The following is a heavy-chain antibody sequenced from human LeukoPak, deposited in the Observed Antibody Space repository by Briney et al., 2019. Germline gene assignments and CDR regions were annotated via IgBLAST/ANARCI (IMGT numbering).Heavy chain of an antibody. CDR2: ISGSGGST. J-gene: IGHJ6*03. V-gene: IGHV3-23*01. CDR1: GFTFSSYA. Sequence: GGSLRLSCAASGFTFSSYAMSWVRQAPGKGLESVSAISGSGGSTYYADSVKGRFTISRDNSKNTLCLQMNSLRAEDTAVYYCAKAYGSGNNYYYYMDVWGKGTTVTVSS. D-gene: IGHD3-10*01. CDR3: AKAYGSGNNYYYYMDV.